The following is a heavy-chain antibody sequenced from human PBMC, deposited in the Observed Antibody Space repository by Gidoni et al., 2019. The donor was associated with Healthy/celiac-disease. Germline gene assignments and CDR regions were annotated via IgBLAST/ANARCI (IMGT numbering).Heavy chain of an antibody. Sequence: EVQLLESGGGLVQPGGSLRLSCAASGFTFSSSAMSWVRQAPGKGLEGVSAISGSGGSTYYADSVKGRFTISRDNSKNTLYLQMNSLRAEDTAVYYCAKDEHDYVWGSYPQEGNWFDPWGQGTLVTVSS. V-gene: IGHV3-23*01. CDR1: GFTFSSSA. J-gene: IGHJ5*02. D-gene: IGHD3-16*02. CDR3: AKDEHDYVWGSYPQEGNWFDP. CDR2: ISGSGGST.